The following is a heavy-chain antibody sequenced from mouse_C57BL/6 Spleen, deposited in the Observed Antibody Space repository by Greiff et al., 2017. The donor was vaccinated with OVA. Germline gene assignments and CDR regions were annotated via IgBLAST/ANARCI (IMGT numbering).Heavy chain of an antibody. Sequence: DVKLVESGGGLVQPKGSLKLSCAASGFSFNTYAMNWVRQAPGKGLEWVARIRSKSNNYATYYADSVKDRFTISRDDSESMLYLQMNNLKTEDTAMYYCVRHDLYSSLYAMDYWGQGTSVTVSS. J-gene: IGHJ4*01. CDR1: GFSFNTYA. CDR3: VRHDLYSSLYAMDY. CDR2: IRSKSNNYAT. V-gene: IGHV10-1*01. D-gene: IGHD2-5*01.